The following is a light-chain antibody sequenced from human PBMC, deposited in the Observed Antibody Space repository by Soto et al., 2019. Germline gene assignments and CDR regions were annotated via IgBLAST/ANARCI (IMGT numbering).Light chain of an antibody. J-gene: IGKJ1*01. V-gene: IGKV3-11*01. Sequence: EIVLTQSPATLSLSPGERATLSCRASQSVSSYLAWYQQKPGQAPRLLIHDASNRATGIPARFSGSGSGTDFTLTISSLEPEDFADYYCQQRSNWPPWTFGQGTKVEIK. CDR3: QQRSNWPPWT. CDR2: DAS. CDR1: QSVSSY.